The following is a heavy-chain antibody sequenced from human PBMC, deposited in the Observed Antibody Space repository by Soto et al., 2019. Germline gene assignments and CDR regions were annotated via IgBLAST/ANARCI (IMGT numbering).Heavy chain of an antibody. D-gene: IGHD2-2*01. CDR1: GCSFTSYW. CDR3: ARQSCSSTSCYLGGMGA. J-gene: IGHJ6*01. CDR2: IYPGDSDT. Sequence: PXESLTVSCMGCGCSFTSYWLGWVRQMPGKGLEWMGIIYPGDSDTRYSPSFQGQGTISAEKSISTAYLQWSSLKASDTAMYYCARQSCSSTSCYLGGMGAWRQGPTVTVSS. V-gene: IGHV5-51*01.